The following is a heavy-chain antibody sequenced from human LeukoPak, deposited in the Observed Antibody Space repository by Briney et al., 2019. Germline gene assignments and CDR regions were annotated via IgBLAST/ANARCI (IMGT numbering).Heavy chain of an antibody. CDR2: ISGDGGST. Sequence: PGGSLRLSCAASGFTFDDYAMHWVRHAPGKGLEWVSLISGDGGSTYYADSVKGRFTISRDNSKNSLYLQTNSLRTEDTALYYCAKDIHHDFWSGYYSYYFDYWGQGTLVTVSS. J-gene: IGHJ4*02. D-gene: IGHD3-3*01. CDR1: GFTFDDYA. CDR3: AKDIHHDFWSGYYSYYFDY. V-gene: IGHV3-43*02.